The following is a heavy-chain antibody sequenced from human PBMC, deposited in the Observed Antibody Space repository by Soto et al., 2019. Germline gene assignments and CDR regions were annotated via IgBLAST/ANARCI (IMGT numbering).Heavy chain of an antibody. CDR3: AICFYCYSLNRDLFYF. J-gene: IGHJ3*01. Sequence: PSETLSLTCTISGGSIGSGDYYWSWIRQHPGKGLEWIGYIYYSENTYYNPSLQSRVTISLNTSKNQFSLKLTSVTAADTAVYHCAICFYCYSLNRDLFYFWSRGTMDLVS. CDR2: IYYSENT. V-gene: IGHV4-31*03. CDR1: GGSIGSGDYY. D-gene: IGHD3-22*01.